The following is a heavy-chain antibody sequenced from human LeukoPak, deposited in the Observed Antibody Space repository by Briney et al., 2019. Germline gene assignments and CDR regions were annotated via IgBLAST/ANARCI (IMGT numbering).Heavy chain of an antibody. J-gene: IGHJ4*02. Sequence: SETLSLTCTVSGGSISSYYWSWIRQPPGKGLEGIGYIYYSGSTNYNPSLKSGVTISVDTSKNQFSLKLSSVTAADTAVYYCARGGGVYGSGWFRGGLDYWGQGTLVTVSS. CDR3: ARGGGVYGSGWFRGGLDY. D-gene: IGHD6-19*01. CDR1: GGSISSYY. V-gene: IGHV4-59*12. CDR2: IYYSGST.